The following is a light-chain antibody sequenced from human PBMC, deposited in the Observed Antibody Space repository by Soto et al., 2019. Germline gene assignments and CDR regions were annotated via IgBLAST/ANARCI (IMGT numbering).Light chain of an antibody. Sequence: DLQITQSPSTLSASVGDRVTIICRASQSISSLLAWYQQKPGKAPKLLIYKASTLESGVPSRFSGSGSGTEFTLTISGLQPDDFATYYCQQYNGYSTFGQGTKLEMK. J-gene: IGKJ2*01. CDR1: QSISSL. CDR3: QQYNGYST. CDR2: KAS. V-gene: IGKV1-5*03.